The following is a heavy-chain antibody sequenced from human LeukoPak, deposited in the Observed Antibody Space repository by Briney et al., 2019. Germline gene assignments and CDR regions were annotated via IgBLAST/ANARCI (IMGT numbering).Heavy chain of an antibody. V-gene: IGHV3-21*01. D-gene: IGHD2-15*01. CDR1: GFTFSSYS. Sequence: PGGSLRLSCAVSGFTFSSYSMNWVRQAPGKGLEWVSSISSSSSYIYYADLVKGRFTISRDNAKNSLYLQMNSLRAEDTAVYYCARSLVVVVAATDYYYGMDVWGQGTTVTVSS. CDR3: ARSLVVVVAATDYYYGMDV. CDR2: ISSSSSYI. J-gene: IGHJ6*02.